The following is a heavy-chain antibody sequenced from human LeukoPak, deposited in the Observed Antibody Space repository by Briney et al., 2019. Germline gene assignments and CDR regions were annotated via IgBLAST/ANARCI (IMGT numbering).Heavy chain of an antibody. D-gene: IGHD2-15*01. CDR3: ARDRVYCSGGSCYSRQTHAFDI. CDR2: IYSGGST. V-gene: IGHV3-53*01. CDR1: GFTVSSNF. J-gene: IGHJ3*02. Sequence: PGRSLRLSCAASGFTVSSNFMSWVRQAPGKGLEWVSVIYSGGSTYYADSVKGRFTISRDNSKNTLYLQMNSLRAEDTAVYYCARDRVYCSGGSCYSRQTHAFDIWGQGTMVTVSS.